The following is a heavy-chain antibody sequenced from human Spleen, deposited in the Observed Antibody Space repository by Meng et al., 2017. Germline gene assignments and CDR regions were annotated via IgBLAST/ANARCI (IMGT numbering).Heavy chain of an antibody. CDR3: TRAAYRDFLSGVSGHMDV. D-gene: IGHD2/OR15-2a*01. CDR1: GLTFSNHG. Sequence: GSLRLSCAVSGLTFSNHGMHWVRQPPRKGLEWIGEINHTGNTYYNPSLKSRVTMSVDTSKRQFSLKLRSVTAADTAVYYCTRAAYRDFLSGVSGHMDVWGQGTTVTVSS. CDR2: INHTGNT. J-gene: IGHJ6*01. V-gene: IGHV4-34*01.